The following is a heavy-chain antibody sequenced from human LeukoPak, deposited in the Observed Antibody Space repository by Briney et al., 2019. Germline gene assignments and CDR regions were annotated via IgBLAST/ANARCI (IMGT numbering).Heavy chain of an antibody. Sequence: GGSLRLSCAASGFTVSSNYMGWVRQAPGKGLEWVSVIYSGGSTYYADSVKGRFTISRDNSKNTLYLQMNSLRAEDTAVYYCARASPGIAAAWCDYWGQGTLVTVSS. D-gene: IGHD6-13*01. CDR1: GFTVSSNY. J-gene: IGHJ4*02. CDR2: IYSGGST. V-gene: IGHV3-66*02. CDR3: ARASPGIAAAWCDY.